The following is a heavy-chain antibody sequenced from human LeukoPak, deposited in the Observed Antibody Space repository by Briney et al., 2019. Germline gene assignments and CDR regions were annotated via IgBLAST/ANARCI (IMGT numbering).Heavy chain of an antibody. D-gene: IGHD6-13*01. Sequence: ASVKVSCKASGYTFTSNALGWVRQAPGQGLEWMGWINTNTGNPTYAQGFTGRFVFSLDTSVSTAYLQISSLKAEDTAVYYCARSQGSSWLYFDYWGQGTLVTVSS. CDR3: ARSQGSSWLYFDY. V-gene: IGHV7-4-1*02. J-gene: IGHJ4*02. CDR2: INTNTGNP. CDR1: GYTFTSNA.